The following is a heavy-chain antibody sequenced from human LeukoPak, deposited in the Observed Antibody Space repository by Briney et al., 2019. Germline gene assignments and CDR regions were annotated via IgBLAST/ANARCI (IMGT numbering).Heavy chain of an antibody. D-gene: IGHD3-22*01. CDR3: AKDTVFGGAPSSGYYYVQEDYGMDV. Sequence: GGSLRLSCAASGFTFSSHGMHWVRQAPGKGLEWVAVISYDGSNKYYADSVKGRFTISRDNSKNTLYLQMNSLRAEDTAVYYCAKDTVFGGAPSSGYYYVQEDYGMDVWGQGTTVTVSS. CDR2: ISYDGSNK. V-gene: IGHV3-30*18. CDR1: GFTFSSHG. J-gene: IGHJ6*02.